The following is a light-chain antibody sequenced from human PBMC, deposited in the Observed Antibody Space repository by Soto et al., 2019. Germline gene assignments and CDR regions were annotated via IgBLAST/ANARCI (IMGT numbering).Light chain of an antibody. J-gene: IGKJ2*01. CDR3: QQRSNWPYT. Sequence: DTQMTQAPSTLSASVGDRVTITCRASQSVSNWLAWYQQKPGKAPKLLIYKASSLQSGVPSRFSGSGSGTDFTLTISSLQPEDFAVYYCQQRSNWPYTFGQGTKVDI. CDR1: QSVSNW. V-gene: IGKV1-5*03. CDR2: KAS.